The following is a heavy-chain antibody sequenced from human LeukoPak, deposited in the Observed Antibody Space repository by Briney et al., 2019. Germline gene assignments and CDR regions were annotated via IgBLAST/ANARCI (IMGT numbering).Heavy chain of an antibody. J-gene: IGHJ2*01. CDR2: LYSVGST. CDR3: ARDSSGDYWYFGL. Sequence: QVQLQESGPGLVKPSQTLSLTCTVSGGSISSGGYYWSWIRQHPEKRLEWIGYLYSVGSTYYNPSLKSRVTISVDTSKNQVSLKMTSVTAEDTAVYYCARDSSGDYWYFGLWGRGTLVTVSS. D-gene: IGHD4-17*01. V-gene: IGHV4-31*03. CDR1: GGSISSGGYY.